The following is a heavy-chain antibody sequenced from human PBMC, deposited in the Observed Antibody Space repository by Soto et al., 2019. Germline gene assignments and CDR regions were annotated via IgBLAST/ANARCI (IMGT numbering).Heavy chain of an antibody. D-gene: IGHD3-9*01. CDR2: ISRGSGTI. CDR3: ARDLTTLQYPYGMDV. V-gene: IGHV3-48*01. J-gene: IGHJ6*02. Sequence: PGGSLRLSCAASGFTFSAYRMNWVRQAPGKGLEWVSHISRGSGTIYYADSVKGRFTISRDNAKNSLYLQMNSLRAEDTAVYYCARDLTTLQYPYGMDVWGQGTTVTVSS. CDR1: GFTFSAYR.